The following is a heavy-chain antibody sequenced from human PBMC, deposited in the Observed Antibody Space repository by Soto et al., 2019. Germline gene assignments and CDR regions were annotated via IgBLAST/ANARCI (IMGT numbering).Heavy chain of an antibody. CDR2: INPSGGST. Sequence: ASVKVSCKASGYTFTSYYMHWVRQAPGQGLEWMGIINPSGGSTSYAQKFQGRVTMTRDTSTSTVYMELSRLRSEDTAVYYCARERRGAIAARRGYYYYGMDVWGQGTTVTVSS. CDR3: ARERRGAIAARRGYYYYGMDV. CDR1: GYTFTSYY. V-gene: IGHV1-46*01. J-gene: IGHJ6*02. D-gene: IGHD6-6*01.